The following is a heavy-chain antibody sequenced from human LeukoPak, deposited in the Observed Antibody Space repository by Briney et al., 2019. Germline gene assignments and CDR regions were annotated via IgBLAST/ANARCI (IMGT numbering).Heavy chain of an antibody. CDR1: GFTFADYA. Sequence: PGGSLRLSCAASGFTFADYAMHWVRQAPGKGLEWVSGISWNSCSIGYADSVKGRFTISRDNAKNSLYLQMNSLRAEDTALYYCTKDIFSGRVLMGTYCDYGGQGTLATVSS. J-gene: IGHJ4*02. V-gene: IGHV3-9*01. CDR3: TKDIFSGRVLMGTYCDY. D-gene: IGHD3-16*01. CDR2: ISWNSCSI.